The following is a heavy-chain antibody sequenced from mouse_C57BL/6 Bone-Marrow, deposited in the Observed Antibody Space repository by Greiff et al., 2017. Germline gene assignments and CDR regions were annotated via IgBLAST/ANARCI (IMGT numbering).Heavy chain of an antibody. D-gene: IGHD2-4*01. Sequence: QVQLQQPGAELVMPGASVKLSCKASGYTFTSYWMHWVKQRPGQGLEWIGEIDPSDSYTNYNQKFKGKSTLTVDKSSSTAYMQLSSLTSEDSAVYYCAMYDYGPVWGTGTTVTVSS. J-gene: IGHJ1*03. CDR2: IDPSDSYT. V-gene: IGHV1-69*01. CDR3: AMYDYGPV. CDR1: GYTFTSYW.